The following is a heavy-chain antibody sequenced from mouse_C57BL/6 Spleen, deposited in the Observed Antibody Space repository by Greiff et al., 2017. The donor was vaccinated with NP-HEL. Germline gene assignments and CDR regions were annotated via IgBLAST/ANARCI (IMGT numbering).Heavy chain of an antibody. CDR3: ARQGGYSAYFDY. CDR2: ISSGSSTI. D-gene: IGHD2-3*01. CDR1: GFTFSDYG. V-gene: IGHV5-17*01. J-gene: IGHJ2*01. Sequence: EVQGAESGGGLVKPGGSLKLSCAASGFTFSDYGMHWVRQAPEKGLEWVAYISSGSSTIYYADKVKGRFTISRDNAKNTLFLQMTSLRSEDTAMYYCARQGGYSAYFDYWGQGTTLTVSS.